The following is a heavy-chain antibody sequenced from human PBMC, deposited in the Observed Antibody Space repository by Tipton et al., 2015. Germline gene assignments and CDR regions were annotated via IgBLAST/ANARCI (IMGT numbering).Heavy chain of an antibody. CDR1: GDSISSSSW. CDR2: IHHGGTT. D-gene: IGHD3-22*01. Sequence: TLSLTCTVSGDSISSSSWWTWVRQPPGKGLEWIGEIHHGGTTNYNPSLKSRVTMSVDTSKNQFSLQLSPVTAADTAVYYCAREGWNSDSSGYDYWGQGTLVTVSS. CDR3: AREGWNSDSSGYDY. V-gene: IGHV4-4*02. J-gene: IGHJ4*02.